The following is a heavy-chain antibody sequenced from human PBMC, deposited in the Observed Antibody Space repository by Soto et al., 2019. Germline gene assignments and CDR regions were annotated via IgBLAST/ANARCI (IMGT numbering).Heavy chain of an antibody. Sequence: QVQLQESGPGLVRPSQTLSLTCAVSGGSLSSGNFYWNWIRQHPGKGLEWIGYIYYSGSTSYNPSLSCRGTLSVDTSNNRFSLKLGSVTAADTAVYYCGREVPAAMGGVPYYYMDVWGKGTTVTVSS. CDR1: GGSLSSGNFY. J-gene: IGHJ6*03. D-gene: IGHD2-2*01. CDR3: GREVPAAMGGVPYYYMDV. CDR2: IYYSGST. V-gene: IGHV4-31*11.